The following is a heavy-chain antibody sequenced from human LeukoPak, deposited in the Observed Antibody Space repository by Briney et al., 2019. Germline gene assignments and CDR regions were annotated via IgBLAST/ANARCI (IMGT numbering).Heavy chain of an antibody. J-gene: IGHJ4*02. Sequence: GGSLRLSCAASGFSFSTRWMSWVRQSPGKGLEWVASIREDGSEKYYVDSVRGRLTVSRDNAKNSLYLQMNSLRVEDTAVYYCVRECPETTMAYSDYWGQGTPVTVFS. V-gene: IGHV3-7*03. D-gene: IGHD5-24*01. CDR1: GFSFSTRW. CDR3: VRECPETTMAYSDY. CDR2: IREDGSEK.